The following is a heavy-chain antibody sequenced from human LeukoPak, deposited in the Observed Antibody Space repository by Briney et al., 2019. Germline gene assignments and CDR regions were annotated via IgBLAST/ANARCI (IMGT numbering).Heavy chain of an antibody. CDR2: ISSSGSTI. J-gene: IGHJ4*02. CDR1: GFTFSSYE. CDR3: ARDYGGSSPFDY. Sequence: GGSLRLSCAASGFTFSSYEMHWVRQAPGEGLEWVSYISSSGSTIYYADSVKGRFTISRDNAKNSLYLQMNSLRAEDTAVYYCARDYGGSSPFDYWGQGTLVTVSS. V-gene: IGHV3-48*03. D-gene: IGHD4-23*01.